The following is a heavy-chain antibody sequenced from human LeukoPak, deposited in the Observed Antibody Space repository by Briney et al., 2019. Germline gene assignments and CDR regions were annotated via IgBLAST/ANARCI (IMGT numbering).Heavy chain of an antibody. J-gene: IGHJ4*02. CDR2: ISWNSGSI. D-gene: IGHD3-22*01. V-gene: IGHV3-9*03. CDR3: AKSYDSSGYYFSYFDY. Sequence: PGRSLRLSCAASGFTFDDYAMHWVRQAPGKGLEWVSGISWNSGSIGYADSVKGRFTISRDNAKNSLHLQMNSLRAEDMALYYCAKSYDSSGYYFSYFDYWGQGTLVTVSS. CDR1: GFTFDDYA.